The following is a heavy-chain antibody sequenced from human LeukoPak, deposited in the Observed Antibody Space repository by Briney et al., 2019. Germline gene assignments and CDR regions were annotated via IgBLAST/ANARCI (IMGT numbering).Heavy chain of an antibody. CDR1: GGSIRSYN. D-gene: IGHD5-18*01. CDR3: ASGDTAKVAPLID. Sequence: PSETLSLTCTVPGGSIRSYNWSWIPQPPGKGLEWIGYIFYSGSTNYNPSLKSRVTTSVDTSKNQFSLQLSSVTAADTAVYYCASGDTAKVAPLIDWGQGTLVTVSS. V-gene: IGHV4-59*01. CDR2: IFYSGST. J-gene: IGHJ4*02.